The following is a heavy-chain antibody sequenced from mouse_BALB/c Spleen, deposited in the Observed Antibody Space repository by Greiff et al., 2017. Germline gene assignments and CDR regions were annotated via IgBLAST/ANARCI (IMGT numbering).Heavy chain of an antibody. CDR1: GYTFTSYY. V-gene: IGHV1S81*02. D-gene: IGHD2-4*01. CDR3: TRGPFYYDYDAWFAY. Sequence: VQLQQSGAELVKPGASVKLSCKASGYTFTSYYMYWVKQRPGQGLEWIGGINPSNGGTNFNEKFKSKATLTVDKSSSTAYMQLSSLTSEDSAVYYCTRGPFYYDYDAWFAYWGQGTLVTVSA. J-gene: IGHJ3*01. CDR2: INPSNGGT.